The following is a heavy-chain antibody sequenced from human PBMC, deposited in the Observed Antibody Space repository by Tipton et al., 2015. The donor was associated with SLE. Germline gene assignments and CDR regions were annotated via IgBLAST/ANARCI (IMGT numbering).Heavy chain of an antibody. CDR1: GGSISSSSYY. D-gene: IGHD6-19*01. CDR2: IYYSGST. J-gene: IGHJ3*02. CDR3: ARRGQWLALDAFDI. V-gene: IGHV4-39*01. Sequence: TLSLTCTVSGGSISSSSYYWGWIRQPPGKGLEWIGSIYYSGSTYYNPSLKSRVTISVDTSKNQFSLKLSSVTAADTAVYYCARRGQWLALDAFDIWGQGTMVTVSS.